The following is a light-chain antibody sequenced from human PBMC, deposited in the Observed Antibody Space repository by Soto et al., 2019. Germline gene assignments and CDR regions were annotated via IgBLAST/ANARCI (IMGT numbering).Light chain of an antibody. CDR2: DAS. CDR3: QQYNKWPQT. Sequence: EVVLTQSPATLSLSPWETAALPWRASQSVSTYLAWYQQKPGQAPRVLVYDASTRATGIPDRFSGSGSGTEFTLTISSLQSEDFVVYYCQQYNKWPQTFGQGTKV. CDR1: QSVSTY. V-gene: IGKV3-15*01. J-gene: IGKJ1*01.